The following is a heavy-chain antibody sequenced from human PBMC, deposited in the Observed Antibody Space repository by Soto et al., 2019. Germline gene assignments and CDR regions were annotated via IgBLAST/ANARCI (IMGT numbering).Heavy chain of an antibody. D-gene: IGHD6-13*01. Sequence: ASVKVSCKASGYTFTSYAMHWVRQAPGQRLEWMGWINAGNGNTKYSQKFQGRVTITRDTYASTAYMELSSLRSEDTAVYYCARDLGIAAAGPFDYWGQGTMVTVSS. V-gene: IGHV1-3*01. CDR2: INAGNGNT. J-gene: IGHJ4*02. CDR1: GYTFTSYA. CDR3: ARDLGIAAAGPFDY.